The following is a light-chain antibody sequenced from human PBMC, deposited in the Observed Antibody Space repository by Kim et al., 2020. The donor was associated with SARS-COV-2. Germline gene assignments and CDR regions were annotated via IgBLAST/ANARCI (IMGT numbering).Light chain of an antibody. J-gene: IGKJ3*01. CDR3: QQNYISPST. CDR2: AAS. V-gene: IGKV1-39*01. Sequence: DIQMTQSPSTLSASVGDRVTITCRTTQSISSHLNWYQQKPGRASKLLISAASTLQGGVPSRFSGSGSETDFTLTISSLQPEDFATYYCQQNYISPSTFGPGNKVHIK. CDR1: QSISSH.